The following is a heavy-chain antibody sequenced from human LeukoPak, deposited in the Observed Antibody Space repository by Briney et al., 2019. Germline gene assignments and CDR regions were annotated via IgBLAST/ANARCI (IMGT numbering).Heavy chain of an antibody. J-gene: IGHJ6*02. V-gene: IGHV1-18*01. CDR3: ARDPPYGMDV. CDR2: ISAYNGNT. CDR1: GYTFTSYG. Sequence: ASVKVSCKASGYTFTSYGISWVRQAPGQGLEWMGWISAYNGNTNYAQKLQGRVTITADESTSTAYMELSSLRSEDTAVYYCARDPPYGMDVWGQGTTVTVSS.